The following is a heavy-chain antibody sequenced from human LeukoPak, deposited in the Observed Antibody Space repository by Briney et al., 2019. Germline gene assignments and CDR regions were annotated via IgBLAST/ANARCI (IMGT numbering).Heavy chain of an antibody. CDR3: ARDLKGPTPSSAFDI. J-gene: IGHJ3*02. CDR2: IWYDGSYN. D-gene: IGHD6-6*01. V-gene: IGHV3-33*01. Sequence: GRSLRLSCAASGFTFSSYGMYWVRQAPGKGLEWVAVIWYDGSYNYYVDSVKGRFTISRDNSKNTLYLEMNSLRAEDTAVYYCARDLKGPTPSSAFDIWGQGTMVSVS. CDR1: GFTFSSYG.